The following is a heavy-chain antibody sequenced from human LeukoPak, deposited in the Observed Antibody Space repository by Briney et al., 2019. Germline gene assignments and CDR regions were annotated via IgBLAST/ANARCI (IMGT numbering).Heavy chain of an antibody. CDR1: GFTVSSNY. D-gene: IGHD5-24*01. CDR3: AKAERWLYYDS. J-gene: IGHJ4*02. CDR2: IYSGGGT. Sequence: GGSLRLSCAASGFTVSSNYMSWVRQAPGKGLEWVSVIYSGGGTYYADSVKGRFTISRDNSKNTPYLQMNSLRAEDTAVYYCAKAERWLYYDSWGQGTLVTVSS. V-gene: IGHV3-53*01.